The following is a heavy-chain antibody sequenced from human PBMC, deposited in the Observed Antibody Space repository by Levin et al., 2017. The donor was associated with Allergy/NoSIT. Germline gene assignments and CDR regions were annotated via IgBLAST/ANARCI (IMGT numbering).Heavy chain of an antibody. D-gene: IGHD2/OR15-2a*01. CDR2: IYYDGSA. V-gene: IGHV4-39*07. CDR3: AGEPNSPYYYHDGLDV. CDR1: GGSISDDSYY. Sequence: SETLSLTCSVSGGSISDDSYYWAWVRQPPGKGLEWVGSIYYDGSAYYNPSLKTRLTISVDTSKNQFSLRVNSVTAADTAVYYCAGEPNSPYYYHDGLDVWGPGTTVTVSS. J-gene: IGHJ6*02.